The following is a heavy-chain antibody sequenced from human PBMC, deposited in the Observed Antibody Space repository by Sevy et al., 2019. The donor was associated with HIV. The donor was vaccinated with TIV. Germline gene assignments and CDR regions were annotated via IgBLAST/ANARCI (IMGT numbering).Heavy chain of an antibody. Sequence: GGSLRLSCAASGFTFSDYGMHWVRQAPGKGLEWVAVISYDGSKKHYVDSVKGRFSVSRDNSKNTLFLQMNRLRVEDTAVYYCARAYAYFYDNGGQDDWFDPWGQGTLVTVSS. CDR3: ARAYAYFYDNGGQDDWFDP. D-gene: IGHD2-21*01. J-gene: IGHJ5*02. CDR1: GFTFSDYG. CDR2: ISYDGSKK. V-gene: IGHV3-30*03.